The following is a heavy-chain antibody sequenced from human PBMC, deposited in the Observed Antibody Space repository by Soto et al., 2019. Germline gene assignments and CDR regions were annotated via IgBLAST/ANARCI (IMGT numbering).Heavy chain of an antibody. D-gene: IGHD2-2*01. CDR3: AHFHVYHLVYFDY. Sequence: QITLKESGPTLVKPTQTLTLTCTFSGFSLNTSGVGVGWIRQPPGKALEWLALLYWDDGKRYSPSLKTSLPINKDTSKNRVVFTMTHMDPVDTAIYYCAHFHVYHLVYFDYWGQGTLVTVSS. CDR2: LYWDDGK. V-gene: IGHV2-5*02. CDR1: GFSLNTSGVG. J-gene: IGHJ4*02.